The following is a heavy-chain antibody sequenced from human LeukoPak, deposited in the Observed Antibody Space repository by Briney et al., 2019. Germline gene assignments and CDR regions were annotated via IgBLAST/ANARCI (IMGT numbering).Heavy chain of an antibody. CDR2: INPNSGGT. D-gene: IGHD2-2*01. CDR3: ASDGVSVVPDATGGSDAFDI. Sequence: ASVNVSCKASVYTFPVYFMHWVRQAPGQGLEWMGWINPNSGGTNYAQKFQGRVTMTRDTSISTAYMELSRLRSDDTAVYYCASDGVSVVPDATGGSDAFDIWGQGTMVTVSS. CDR1: VYTFPVYF. V-gene: IGHV1-2*02. J-gene: IGHJ3*02.